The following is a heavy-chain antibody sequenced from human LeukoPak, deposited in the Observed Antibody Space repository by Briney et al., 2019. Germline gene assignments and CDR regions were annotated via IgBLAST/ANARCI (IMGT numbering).Heavy chain of an antibody. D-gene: IGHD2-2*01. Sequence: ASVKVSCKASGGTFSSYAISWVRQAPGQGLEWMGGIIPNSGGTNYAQKFQGRVTMTRDTSISTAYMELSRLRSDDTAVYYCARDELGYCSSTSCRLFDYWGQGTLVTVSS. J-gene: IGHJ4*02. CDR2: IIPNSGGT. V-gene: IGHV1-2*02. CDR1: GGTFSSYA. CDR3: ARDELGYCSSTSCRLFDY.